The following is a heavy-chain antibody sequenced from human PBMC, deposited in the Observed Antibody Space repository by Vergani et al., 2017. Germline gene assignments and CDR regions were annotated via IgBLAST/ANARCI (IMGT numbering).Heavy chain of an antibody. CDR2: IYTSGST. CDR1: GYSISSGYY. J-gene: IGHJ3*02. V-gene: IGHV4-4*07. CDR3: ARDGSSGGYGKDAFDI. Sequence: QVQLQESGPGLVKPSETLSLTCTVSGYSISSGYYWSWIRQPAGKGLEWIGRIYTSGSTNYNPSLKSRVTMSVDTSKNQFSLKLSSVTAADTAVYYCARDGSSGGYGKDAFDIWGQGTMVTVSS. D-gene: IGHD5-12*01.